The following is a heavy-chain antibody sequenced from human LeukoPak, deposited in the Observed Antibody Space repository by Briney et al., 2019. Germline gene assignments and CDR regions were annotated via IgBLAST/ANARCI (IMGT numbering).Heavy chain of an antibody. Sequence: GGSLRLSCAASGFTFSTYSMNWVRQAPGKGLEWVSSISSSSSYIYYADSVKGRFTISRDNAKNSLYLQMNSLRAEDTAVYYCARDEGTYDFWSGSDYHYMDVWGKGTTVTVSS. D-gene: IGHD3-3*01. CDR2: ISSSSSYI. CDR3: ARDEGTYDFWSGSDYHYMDV. CDR1: GFTFSTYS. J-gene: IGHJ6*03. V-gene: IGHV3-21*01.